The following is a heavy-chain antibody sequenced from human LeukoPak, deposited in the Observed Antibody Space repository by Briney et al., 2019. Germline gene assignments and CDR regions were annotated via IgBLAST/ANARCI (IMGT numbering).Heavy chain of an antibody. V-gene: IGHV3-21*01. CDR2: ISSSSSYI. D-gene: IGHD6-13*01. CDR3: ARERGSWYYFDY. Sequence: PGGSLRLSCAASGFTFSSYSMNWVRQAPGKGLEWVSSISSSSSYIYYADSVKGRFTISRDNAKNSLYLQMNSLRAKGTAVYYCARERGSWYYFDYWGQGTLVTVSS. J-gene: IGHJ4*02. CDR1: GFTFSSYS.